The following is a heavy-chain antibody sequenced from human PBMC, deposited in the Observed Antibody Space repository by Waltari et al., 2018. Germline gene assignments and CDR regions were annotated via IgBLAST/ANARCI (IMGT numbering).Heavy chain of an antibody. CDR3: ARGGYFDWLSRFDY. Sequence: EVQLVESGGGLVQPGGSLRLSCAASGFTLSNHWMHWVRQAPGKGLGWVSGSNKDGSSTRYADSVKGRFTTSRDNAKNTVYLQMNSLRAEDTAVYYCARGGYFDWLSRFDYWGQGTLVTVSS. CDR2: SNKDGSST. J-gene: IGHJ4*02. CDR1: GFTLSNHW. V-gene: IGHV3-74*01. D-gene: IGHD3-9*01.